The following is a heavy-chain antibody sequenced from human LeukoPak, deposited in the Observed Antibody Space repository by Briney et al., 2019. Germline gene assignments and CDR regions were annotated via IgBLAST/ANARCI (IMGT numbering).Heavy chain of an antibody. D-gene: IGHD3-10*01. CDR1: GFTFSTYG. J-gene: IGHJ4*02. CDR2: ISGSSDAT. V-gene: IGHV3-23*01. Sequence: GGTLRLSCAASGFTFSTYGMSWVRQAPGKGLEWVSAISGSSDATFYADSVKGRFTVSRDNSKNTLYLQMNSLRAEDTAVYYCAKDRGIISDYWGQGTLVTVSS. CDR3: AKDRGIISDY.